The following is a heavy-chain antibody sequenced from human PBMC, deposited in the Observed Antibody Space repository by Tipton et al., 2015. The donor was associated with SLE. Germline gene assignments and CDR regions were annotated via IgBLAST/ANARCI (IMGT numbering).Heavy chain of an antibody. CDR3: TMDCNGGSCFLFPGYYMDV. D-gene: IGHD2-15*01. V-gene: IGHV3-15*01. CDR1: GFAFNKAW. Sequence: SLRLSCAASGFAFNKAWMSWVRQTPGKGLEWVGRIRSRTDGGTTDYAAPVRGRFTISRDDSKNTLSLEMNSLKTEDTAVYYCTMDCNGGSCFLFPGYYMDVWGNGTTVTVSS. CDR2: IRSRTDGGTT. J-gene: IGHJ6*03.